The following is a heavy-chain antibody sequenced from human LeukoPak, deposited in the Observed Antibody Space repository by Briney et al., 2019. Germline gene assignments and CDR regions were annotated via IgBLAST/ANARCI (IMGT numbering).Heavy chain of an antibody. D-gene: IGHD5-24*01. CDR1: GYTFTNYY. J-gene: IGHJ3*02. V-gene: IGHV1-46*01. CDR3: ARAVRDGYNSAFDI. Sequence: ASVKVSCKASGYTFTNYYMHWVRQAPGQGFEWMGIINPSGGSTSYAQKFQGRVTMTRDTSMSTVYMELSGLRSEDTAVYYCARAVRDGYNSAFDIWGQGTMVTVSS. CDR2: INPSGGST.